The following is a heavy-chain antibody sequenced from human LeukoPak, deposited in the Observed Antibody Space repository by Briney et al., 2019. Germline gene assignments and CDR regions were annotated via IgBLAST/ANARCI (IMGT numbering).Heavy chain of an antibody. CDR3: ATQPHYGGNSVRNWFDP. CDR1: GGTFNSYT. Sequence: ASVKVSCKASGGTFNSYTISWVRQAPGQGLEWMGRIIPILGIPNYAQMFQGRVTITADKSTRTAYMELSSLRSEDTAVYYCATQPHYGGNSVRNWFDPWGQGTLVTVSS. D-gene: IGHD4-23*01. J-gene: IGHJ5*02. CDR2: IIPILGIP. V-gene: IGHV1-69*02.